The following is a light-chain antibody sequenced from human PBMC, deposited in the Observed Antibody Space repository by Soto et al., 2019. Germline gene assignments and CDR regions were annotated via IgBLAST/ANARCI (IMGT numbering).Light chain of an antibody. CDR1: QSVSSY. CDR3: QQRSSWPRGT. J-gene: IGKJ2*02. V-gene: IGKV3-11*01. CDR2: DAS. Sequence: EIVLTQSPATLSLSPGERATLSCRASQSVSSYLAWYQQKPGQAPRLLIHDASNRATGIPARFSGSGSGTDFTLTIRSREPEHFAIYFCQQRSSWPRGTFGQGTKLEIK.